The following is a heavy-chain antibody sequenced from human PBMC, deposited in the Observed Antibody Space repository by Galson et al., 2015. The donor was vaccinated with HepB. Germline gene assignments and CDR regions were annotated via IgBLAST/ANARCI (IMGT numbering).Heavy chain of an antibody. CDR3: ARGSGRSGWYPIDY. Sequence: SLRLSCAASGFTFSSYGMHWVRQAPGKGLEWVAVISYDGSNKYYADSVKGRFTISRDNSKNTLYLQMNSLRAEDTAVYYCARGSGRSGWYPIDYWGQGTLVTVSS. D-gene: IGHD6-19*01. CDR2: ISYDGSNK. CDR1: GFTFSSYG. J-gene: IGHJ4*02. V-gene: IGHV3-30*03.